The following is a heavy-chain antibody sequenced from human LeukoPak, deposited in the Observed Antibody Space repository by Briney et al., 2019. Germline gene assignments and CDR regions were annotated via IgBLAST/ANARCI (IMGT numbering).Heavy chain of an antibody. D-gene: IGHD3-9*01. J-gene: IGHJ4*02. CDR3: ARSAPTLTYDILTGYLGY. CDR2: INPNSGAT. CDR1: GYSFTSYG. Sequence: ASVKVSCKAAGYSFTSYGISWVQQAPGQGLEWMGWINPNSGATNYAQKFQGRVTMTRDTSISTAYMELSRLRSDDTAFYYCARSAPTLTYDILTGYLGYWGQGTLVTVSS. V-gene: IGHV1-2*02.